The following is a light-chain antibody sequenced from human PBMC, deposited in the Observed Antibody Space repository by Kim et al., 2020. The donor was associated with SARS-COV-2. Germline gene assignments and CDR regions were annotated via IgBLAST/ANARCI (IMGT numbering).Light chain of an antibody. CDR3: QQSYSTSPWT. CDR1: QSISSY. J-gene: IGKJ1*01. CDR2: AAS. V-gene: IGKV1-39*01. Sequence: DIQMTQSPSSLSASVGDRVTITCRASQSISSYLNWYQQKPGKAPKLLIYAASSLQSGVPSRFSGSGSGTDFTLTISSLQPEDFATYYCQQSYSTSPWTFDQGTKVDFK.